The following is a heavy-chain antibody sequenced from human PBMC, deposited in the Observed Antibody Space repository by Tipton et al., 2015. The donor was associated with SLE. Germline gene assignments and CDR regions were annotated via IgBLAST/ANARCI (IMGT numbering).Heavy chain of an antibody. CDR1: GGSFSGYY. J-gene: IGHJ4*02. V-gene: IGHV4-34*01. Sequence: TLSLTCAVYGGSFSGYYWSWIRQPPGKGLEWIGGINHSGSTNYNPSLKSRVTISVDTSKNQFSLKLSSVAAADTAVYYCAGEDYWGQGTLVTVSS. D-gene: IGHD3-10*01. CDR3: AGEDY. CDR2: INHSGST.